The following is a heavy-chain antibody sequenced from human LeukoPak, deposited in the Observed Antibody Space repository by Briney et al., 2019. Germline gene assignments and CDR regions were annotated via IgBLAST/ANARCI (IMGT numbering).Heavy chain of an antibody. D-gene: IGHD3-10*01. J-gene: IGHJ4*02. CDR1: GYTFTSYT. Sequence: ASVKVSCKASGYTFTSYTIYWVRQAPGQGLEGMGWISVHNGNTKYAQKLQGRVTLTTDTSTSTAYMELRSLRSDDTAVYYCARDRMILGVPFDYWGQGTLVTVSS. CDR2: ISVHNGNT. V-gene: IGHV1-18*01. CDR3: ARDRMILGVPFDY.